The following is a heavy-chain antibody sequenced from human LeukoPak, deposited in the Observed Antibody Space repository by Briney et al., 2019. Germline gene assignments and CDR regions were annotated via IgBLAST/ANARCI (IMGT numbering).Heavy chain of an antibody. CDR3: ARGGFTSPFDY. J-gene: IGHJ4*02. Sequence: PSETLSLTCAVSGGSITSSSYYWGWIRQPPGKGLEWIGSIFYSGSNHYNPSLKSRLTISVDTSKNQFSLRLSSVTAADTAVYYCARGGFTSPFDYWGQGTLVTVSS. V-gene: IGHV4-39*01. D-gene: IGHD3-3*01. CDR2: IFYSGSN. CDR1: GGSITSSSYY.